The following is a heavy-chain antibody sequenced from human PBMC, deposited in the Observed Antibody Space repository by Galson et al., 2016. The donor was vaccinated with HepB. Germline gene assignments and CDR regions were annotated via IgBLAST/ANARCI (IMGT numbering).Heavy chain of an antibody. CDR1: GYTFTFYG. D-gene: IGHD1-1*01. CDR3: AREAGWNALFDY. V-gene: IGHV1-18*04. CDR2: ISVYNGNT. Sequence: SVKVSCKASGYTFTFYGISWVRQAPGQGLEWMGCISVYNGNTNYAQKFQGRVTMTTDTSTSTAYMELRSLRSDDTAFYYCAREAGWNALFDYWGQGTLVTVSS. J-gene: IGHJ4*02.